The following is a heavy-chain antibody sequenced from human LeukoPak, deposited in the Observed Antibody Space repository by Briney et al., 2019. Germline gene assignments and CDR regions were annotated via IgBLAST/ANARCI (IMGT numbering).Heavy chain of an antibody. V-gene: IGHV1-69*04. Sequence: SVRVSCKASGGSFSSYAISWVRQAPAQGLEWMGRIIPILGIANYAQKFQGRVTITADKSTSTDYMELSSLRSEDTAVYYCGRGSGDYDYYYYGMDVWGQGTTVTVSS. CDR2: IIPILGIA. D-gene: IGHD4-17*01. CDR1: GGSFSSYA. CDR3: GRGSGDYDYYYYGMDV. J-gene: IGHJ6*01.